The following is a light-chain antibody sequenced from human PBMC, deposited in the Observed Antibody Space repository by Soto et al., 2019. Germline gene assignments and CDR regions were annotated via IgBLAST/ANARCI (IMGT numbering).Light chain of an antibody. V-gene: IGLV1-44*01. CDR1: SSNIGSNT. J-gene: IGLJ3*02. CDR3: CLSPGSLTWL. Sequence: QAVVTQPPSASGTPGQRVTISCSGSSSNIGSNTVNWYQQLPGTAPKLLIYSNNQRPSGVPDRFSGSKSGTSASLAISGLQSEDEAEYYCCLSPGSLTWLFGGGTKLTVL. CDR2: SNN.